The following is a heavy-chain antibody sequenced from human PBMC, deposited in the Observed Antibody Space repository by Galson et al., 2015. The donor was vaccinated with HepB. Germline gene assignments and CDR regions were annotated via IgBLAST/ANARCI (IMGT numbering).Heavy chain of an antibody. Sequence: SETLSLTCTVSGGSISSYYWSWIRQPPGKGLEWIGYIYYSGSTNYNPSLKSRVTISVDTSKNQFSLKLSSVTAADTAVYYCARVLHSGSYTDAFDIWGQGTMVTVSS. V-gene: IGHV4-59*13. CDR1: GGSISSYY. CDR3: ARVLHSGSYTDAFDI. CDR2: IYYSGST. J-gene: IGHJ3*02. D-gene: IGHD1-26*01.